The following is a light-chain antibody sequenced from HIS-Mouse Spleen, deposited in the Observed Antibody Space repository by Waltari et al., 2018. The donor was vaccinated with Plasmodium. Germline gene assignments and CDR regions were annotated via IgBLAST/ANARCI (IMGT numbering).Light chain of an antibody. CDR2: AAS. J-gene: IGKJ1*01. CDR3: QQSYSTWT. CDR1: QSISSY. V-gene: IGKV1-39*01. Sequence: DIQMTQSPSSLSASVGDRVTITCRASQSISSYLNWYQQKPGKAPKPLIYAASSLQSGVPSRFSGSGSGTDFMLTISSLQPEYFATYYCQQSYSTWTFGQGTKVEIK.